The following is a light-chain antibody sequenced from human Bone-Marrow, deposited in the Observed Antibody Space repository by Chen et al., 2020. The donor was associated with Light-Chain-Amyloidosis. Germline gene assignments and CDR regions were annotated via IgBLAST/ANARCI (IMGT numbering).Light chain of an antibody. V-gene: IGLV6-57*01. CDR2: EDD. CDR3: QSYQGSSQGV. Sequence: NFMLTPPHSVSESPGKTVIISGTRSSGSIATNYVQWYQQRPGSSPTTVIYEDDQRPSGVPDRFSGSIDRSSNSASLTISGLKTEDEADYYCQSYQGSSQGVFGGGTKLTVL. J-gene: IGLJ3*02. CDR1: SGSIATNY.